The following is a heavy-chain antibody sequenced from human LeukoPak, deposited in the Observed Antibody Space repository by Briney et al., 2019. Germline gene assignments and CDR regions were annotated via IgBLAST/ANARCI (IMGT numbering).Heavy chain of an antibody. CDR2: IYPDDSDT. D-gene: IGHD6-13*01. CDR3: AAASFVPGIGTSGHWYYFDY. CDR1: EYSFPNYC. J-gene: IGHJ4*02. Sequence: GESLKISCKHSEYSFPNYCIGWVRQMPGKGLEWMGIIYPDDSDTRYSPSFQGQVTISADKSISTAYLQWSSLKASDTAMYYCAAASFVPGIGTSGHWYYFDYWGQGTLVTVSS. V-gene: IGHV5-51*01.